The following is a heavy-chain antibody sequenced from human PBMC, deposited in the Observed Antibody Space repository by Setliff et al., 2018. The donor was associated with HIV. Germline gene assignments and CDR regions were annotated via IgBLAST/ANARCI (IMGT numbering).Heavy chain of an antibody. D-gene: IGHD3-16*01. CDR2: INHSGST. J-gene: IGHJ4*02. CDR3: AGRRNYDYLWGSYRPGFIY. CDR1: GESFSDYY. V-gene: IGHV4-34*01. Sequence: TLSLTCSVYGESFSDYYWSWIRQPPGKGLEWIGEINHSGSTNYNPSLKSRVTISVDTSKNQFSLKVSSVTAADTAVYYCAGRRNYDYLWGSYRPGFIYWGQGTLVTVSS.